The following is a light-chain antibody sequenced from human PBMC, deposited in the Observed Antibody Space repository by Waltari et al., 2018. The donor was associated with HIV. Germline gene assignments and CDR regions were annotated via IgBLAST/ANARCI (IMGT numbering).Light chain of an antibody. CDR1: QNIDKY. Sequence: DIQMTQSPSSLSASIGDRVTITCRANQNIDKYLNWYQQKAWKAPKLLIYTTSNLQSGVPSRFSGSGSGTEFTLTISSLQPEDLATYYCQQGYNTPPWTFAPGTKVEVK. J-gene: IGKJ1*01. V-gene: IGKV1-39*01. CDR2: TTS. CDR3: QQGYNTPPWT.